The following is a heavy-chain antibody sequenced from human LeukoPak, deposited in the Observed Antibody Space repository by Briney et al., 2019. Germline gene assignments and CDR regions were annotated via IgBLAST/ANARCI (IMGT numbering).Heavy chain of an antibody. CDR1: GYTFTSYD. V-gene: IGHV1-2*02. D-gene: IGHD6-19*01. CDR3: ARDSSSGWYGEPFDY. J-gene: IGHJ4*02. Sequence: ASVKVSCKASGYTFTSYDINWVRQAPGQGLEWMGWINPNSGGTNYAQKFQGRVTMTRDTSISTAYMELSRLRSDDTAVYYCARDSSSGWYGEPFDYWGQGTLVTVSS. CDR2: INPNSGGT.